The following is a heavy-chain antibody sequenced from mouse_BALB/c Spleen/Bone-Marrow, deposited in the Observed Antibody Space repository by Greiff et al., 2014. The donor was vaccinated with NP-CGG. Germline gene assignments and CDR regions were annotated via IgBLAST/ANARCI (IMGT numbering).Heavy chain of an antibody. CDR2: ITYSGST. V-gene: IGHV3-2*02. Sequence: DVMLVESGPGLVKPSQSLSLTCTVTGSSITSDYAWNWIRQFPGTKLEWMGYITYSGSTSYNPSLKSRISITRGTSKNQFFLHVNSVTAEDTATYFCARDYYGSSYFDFWGQGTTLTVSS. J-gene: IGHJ2*01. CDR3: ARDYYGSSYFDF. D-gene: IGHD1-1*01. CDR1: GSSITSDYA.